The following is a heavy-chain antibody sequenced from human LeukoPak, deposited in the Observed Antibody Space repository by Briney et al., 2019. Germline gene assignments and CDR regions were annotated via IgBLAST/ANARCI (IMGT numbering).Heavy chain of an antibody. V-gene: IGHV3-30*18. CDR1: GFTFSSYA. CDR3: AKFFTGEYVRVFDI. D-gene: IGHD3-10*02. CDR2: ISYDGSNK. J-gene: IGHJ3*02. Sequence: PGRSLRLSCAASGFTFSSYAMHWVRQAPGKGPEWVALISYDGSNKYYADSVKGRFTISRDNSKNTLYLQMNSLRAEDTAVYYCAKFFTGEYVRVFDIWGQGTMVTVSS.